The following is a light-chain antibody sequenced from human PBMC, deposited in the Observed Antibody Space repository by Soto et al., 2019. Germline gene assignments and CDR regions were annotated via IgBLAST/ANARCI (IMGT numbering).Light chain of an antibody. CDR3: QSYDTSVSGSWV. CDR2: ANN. J-gene: IGLJ3*02. CDR1: ISNIGAHYG. Sequence: QSVLTQPPSVSGAPGQRVTISCAGSISNIGAHYGVHWYQQLPGAAPRLLIYANNNRPSGVPDRFSGSKSGTSASLAITGLQADDEADYYCQSYDTSVSGSWVFGGGTKLTVL. V-gene: IGLV1-40*01.